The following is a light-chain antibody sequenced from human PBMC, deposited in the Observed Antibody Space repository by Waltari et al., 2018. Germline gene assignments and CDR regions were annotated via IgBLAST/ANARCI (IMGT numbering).Light chain of an antibody. CDR2: RAS. J-gene: IGKJ1*01. CDR3: QQYYTTPRT. V-gene: IGKV4-1*01. CDR1: QSVLDSPNNKNC. Sequence: DIVMTQSPDSLAVSLGERATINCKSSQSVLDSPNNKNCLAWYQQRPGQPPKLLISRASTRESGVPDRFSGSGSGTDFTLTISSLQAEDVAVYYCQQYYTTPRTFGQGTKVEIK.